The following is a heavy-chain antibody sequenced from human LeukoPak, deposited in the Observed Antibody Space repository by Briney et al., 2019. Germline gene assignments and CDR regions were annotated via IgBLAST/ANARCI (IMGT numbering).Heavy chain of an antibody. CDR1: GFTFSDYW. J-gene: IGHJ4*02. Sequence: GGSPRLSCAASGFTFSDYWMHWVRQAPGKGLVWVSIINTDTRGTYYADSVKGRFTISRDNDKNTLYLQMNSLTAEDTAVYYCARAGAYRFDSWGQGTLVTASS. V-gene: IGHV3-74*01. CDR3: ARAGAYRFDS. CDR2: INTDTRGT. D-gene: IGHD3-16*01.